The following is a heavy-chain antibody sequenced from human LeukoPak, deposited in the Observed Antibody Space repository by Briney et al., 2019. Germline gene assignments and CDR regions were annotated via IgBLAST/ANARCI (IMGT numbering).Heavy chain of an antibody. V-gene: IGHV3-9*01. Sequence: PGRSLRLSCASSGFSFVDYAKHWVRQVGGKGVAWVSGISWDSGKICYADSVKGRFTISRDNAKNSLYLQMNSLRAEDTALYYCAKDSYSSVYLFDYWGQGTLVTVSS. CDR3: AKDSYSSVYLFDY. D-gene: IGHD3-22*01. CDR1: GFSFVDYA. CDR2: ISWDSGKI. J-gene: IGHJ4*02.